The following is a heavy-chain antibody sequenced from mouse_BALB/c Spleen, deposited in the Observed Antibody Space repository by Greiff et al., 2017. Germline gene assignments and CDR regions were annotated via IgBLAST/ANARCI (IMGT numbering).Heavy chain of an antibody. CDR2: IWSGGST. Sequence: VKLMESGPGLVQPSQSLSITCTVSGFSLTSYGVHWVRQSPGKGLEWLGVIWSGGSTDYNAAFISRLSLSKDNSKSQVFFKMNSLQANDTAIYYCATFYYGDSWFAYWGQGTLVTVSA. CDR3: ATFYYGDSWFAY. D-gene: IGHD2-13*01. CDR1: GFSLTSYG. J-gene: IGHJ3*01. V-gene: IGHV2-2*02.